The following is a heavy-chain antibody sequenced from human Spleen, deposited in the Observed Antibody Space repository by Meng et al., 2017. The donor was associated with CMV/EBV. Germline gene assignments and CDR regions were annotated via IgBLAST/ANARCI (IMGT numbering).Heavy chain of an antibody. J-gene: IGHJ4*02. D-gene: IGHD6-19*01. Sequence: FYNHWIGWVRLMPGKGLEWMGIIHPGDSDTIYSPSFQGLVTMSADRSSSTAYLQWTSLKASDTAIYYCARRWGECSGGRCRFYYFDYWGQGTLVTVSS. CDR2: IHPGDSDT. CDR1: FYNHW. CDR3: ARRWGECSGGRCRFYYFDY. V-gene: IGHV5-51*01.